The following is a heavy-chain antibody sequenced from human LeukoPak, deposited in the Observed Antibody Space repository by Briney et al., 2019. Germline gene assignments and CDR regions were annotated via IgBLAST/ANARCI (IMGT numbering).Heavy chain of an antibody. D-gene: IGHD2-15*01. CDR3: ARTRGVGSDCDY. CDR2: ISSSGSTI. CDR1: GFTFSDYY. V-gene: IGHV3-11*01. J-gene: IGHJ4*02. Sequence: GGSLRLSYAASGFTFSDYYMSWIRQAPGKGLEWVSYISSSGSTIYYADSVKGRFTISRDNAKNSLYLQMNSLRAEDTAVHYCARTRGVGSDCDYWGQGTLVTVSS.